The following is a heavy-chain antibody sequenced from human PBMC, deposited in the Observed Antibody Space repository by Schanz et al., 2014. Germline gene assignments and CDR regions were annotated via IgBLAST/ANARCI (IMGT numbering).Heavy chain of an antibody. Sequence: QVQLVQSGAEVKKPGASVKVSCTASGFNFNNYDINWVRQATGQGLEWMGWMNPKTGNTDHAQKFQGRVSMTWDTATSTAYLDLSRLRSEGTGVYYGARALKVKVAISGVIAAQNYYYMDVWGKGTTVTVS. D-gene: IGHD2-21*01. CDR2: MNPKTGNT. V-gene: IGHV1-8*01. CDR3: ARALKVKVAISGVIAAQNYYYMDV. J-gene: IGHJ6*03. CDR1: GFNFNNYD.